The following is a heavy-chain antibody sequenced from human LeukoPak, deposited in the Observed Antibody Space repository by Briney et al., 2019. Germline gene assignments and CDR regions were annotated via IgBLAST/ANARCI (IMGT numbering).Heavy chain of an antibody. CDR1: GGSISSSSYY. CDR2: IYYSRST. CDR3: ASGKNGRYDWFDP. J-gene: IGHJ5*02. Sequence: ASETLSLTCTVSGGSISSSSYYWGWIRQPPGKGLEWIGSIYYSRSTYYNPSLKRLITISVHTSKNQFSLKLSSVTAADRAVYYCASGKNGRYDWFDPWGQGTLVTVSS. D-gene: IGHD3-16*01. V-gene: IGHV4-39*07.